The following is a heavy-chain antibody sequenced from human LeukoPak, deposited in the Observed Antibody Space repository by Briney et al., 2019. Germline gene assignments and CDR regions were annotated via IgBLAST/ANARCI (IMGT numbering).Heavy chain of an antibody. J-gene: IGHJ4*02. CDR3: ARDPRTVQI. Sequence: GGSLRLSCAASGFTFSSHGMHWVRQAPGKGLEWVAFIRYDGSNKYYADSVKGRFTISRDNAKNLLSLQMDSLRAEDTAIYYCARDPRTVQIWGQGTLVTVSS. V-gene: IGHV3-30*02. CDR1: GFTFSSHG. D-gene: IGHD1-1*01. CDR2: IRYDGSNK.